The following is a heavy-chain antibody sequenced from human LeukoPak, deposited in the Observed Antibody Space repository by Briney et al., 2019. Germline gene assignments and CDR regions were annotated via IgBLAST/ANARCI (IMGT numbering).Heavy chain of an antibody. CDR3: ARVPYYYDSSGYYAGAFDI. V-gene: IGHV3-21*01. Sequence: GGSLRLSCAASAFSLNAYNMNWVRQAPGKGLEWVSSISYTGTYIYYADSVKGRFTIFRDNAQNSLYLQMNSLRAEDTAVYYCARVPYYYDSSGYYAGAFDIWGQGTMVTVSS. J-gene: IGHJ3*02. CDR2: ISYTGTYI. D-gene: IGHD3-22*01. CDR1: AFSLNAYN.